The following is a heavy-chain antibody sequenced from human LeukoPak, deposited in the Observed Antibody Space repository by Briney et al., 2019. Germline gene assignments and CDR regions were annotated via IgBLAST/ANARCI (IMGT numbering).Heavy chain of an antibody. J-gene: IGHJ4*02. CDR1: GDSISGFY. D-gene: IGHD6-19*01. CDR3: ARLVGDSSGHDY. CDR2: IYTSGST. V-gene: IGHV4-4*07. Sequence: PSETLSLTCTVSGDSISGFYWSWIRQPAGKGLEWIGHIYTSGSTNYSPSLKSRVTMSVDTSKNQFSLKLSSVTAPDTAVYYCARLVGDSSGHDYWGQGTLVTVSS.